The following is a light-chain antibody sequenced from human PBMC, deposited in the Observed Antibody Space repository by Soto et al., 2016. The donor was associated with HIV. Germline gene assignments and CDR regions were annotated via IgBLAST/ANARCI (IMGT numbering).Light chain of an antibody. CDR3: QVWDSSSDVV. Sequence: SYELTQPPSLSVAPGKTASITCGGNNIGGKSVHWYQQKPGQAPVLVVYDNNDRPSGVPERFSGSNSGNTATLTISSVEAGDEADYFCQVWDSSSDVVFGGGTKLTVL. J-gene: IGLJ2*01. CDR2: DNN. CDR1: NIGGKS. V-gene: IGLV3-21*03.